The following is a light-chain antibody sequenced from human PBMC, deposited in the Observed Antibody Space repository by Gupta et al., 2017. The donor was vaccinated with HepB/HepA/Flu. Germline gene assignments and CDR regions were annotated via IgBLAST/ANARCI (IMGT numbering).Light chain of an antibody. CDR2: GNS. Sequence: QSVLTQPPSVSGAPGQRVTISCTGGSSNIGAGYDVHWYQQLPGTAPKLLIYGNSNRPSGVPDRFSGSKSGTSASLAITGLQAEDEADYYYQSYDRSLSAWVFGGGTKLTVL. V-gene: IGLV1-40*01. CDR1: SSNIGAGYD. CDR3: QSYDRSLSAWV. J-gene: IGLJ3*02.